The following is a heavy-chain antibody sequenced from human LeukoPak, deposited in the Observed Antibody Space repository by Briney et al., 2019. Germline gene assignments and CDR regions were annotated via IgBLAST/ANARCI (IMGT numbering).Heavy chain of an antibody. CDR3: ASVGWGVFDY. CDR2: IYYSGGT. V-gene: IGHV4-39*01. CDR1: GGSISSSSYY. Sequence: PSEALSLTCTVSGGSISSSSYYWGWIRQPPGKGLEWIGSIYYSGGTYYNPSLKSRVTISVDTSKNQFSLKLSSVTAADTAVYYCASVGWGVFDYWGQGTLVTVSS. J-gene: IGHJ4*02. D-gene: IGHD3-10*01.